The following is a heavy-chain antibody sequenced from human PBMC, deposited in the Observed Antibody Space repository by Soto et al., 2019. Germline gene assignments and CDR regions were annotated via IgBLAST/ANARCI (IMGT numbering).Heavy chain of an antibody. Sequence: QVQLQESGPGLVKPSETLSLTCTVSGGSISSYYWTWIRHPPGKGLEWIGYIYYTGNINYSPSLKSRVTISLDTSKNQFSLKLSSVTAADTAVYYCAGFWGGYLGDWGQGTLVTVSS. CDR3: AGFWGGYLGD. D-gene: IGHD3-16*02. CDR2: IYYTGNI. V-gene: IGHV4-59*01. CDR1: GGSISSYY. J-gene: IGHJ4*02.